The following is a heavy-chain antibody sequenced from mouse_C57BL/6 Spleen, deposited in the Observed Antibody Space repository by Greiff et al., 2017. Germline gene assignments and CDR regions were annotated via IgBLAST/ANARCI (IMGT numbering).Heavy chain of an antibody. Sequence: EVKLMESEGGLVQPGRSMKLSCTASGFTFSDYYMAWVRQVPEKGLEWVANINYDGSSTYYLDSLKSRFIISRDNAKNILYLQMSSLKSEDTATYYCAREGAQVLYAMDYWGQGTSVTVSS. CDR3: AREGAQVLYAMDY. CDR1: GFTFSDYY. CDR2: INYDGSST. V-gene: IGHV5-16*01. J-gene: IGHJ4*01. D-gene: IGHD3-2*02.